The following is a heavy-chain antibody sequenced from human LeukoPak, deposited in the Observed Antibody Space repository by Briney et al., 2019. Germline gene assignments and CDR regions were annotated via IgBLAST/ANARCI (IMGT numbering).Heavy chain of an antibody. CDR2: INSDGSCT. CDR1: GFTFSKYW. Sequence: GGSLRLSCAASGFTFSKYWTHCVRQAPGKGLVWVSRINSDGSCTTYADSVKGRFTVSRDNAKNTLSLQINSERAEDTAVYYCASRGVVTGAFDIWGQGTMVTVSS. D-gene: IGHD2-15*01. CDR3: ASRGVVTGAFDI. J-gene: IGHJ3*02. V-gene: IGHV3-74*01.